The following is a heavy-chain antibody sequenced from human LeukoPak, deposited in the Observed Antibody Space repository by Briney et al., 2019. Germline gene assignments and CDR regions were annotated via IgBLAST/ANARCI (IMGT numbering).Heavy chain of an antibody. D-gene: IGHD4-23*01. Sequence: PRASVKVSCKASGYTFTGYYMHGVRQAPGQGREWMGWINPNSGGTNYVQKFQGRVTMTRDTSISTAYMELSRLRSDDTAVYYCASDYGGNPTRYWGQGTLVTVSP. CDR1: GYTFTGYY. V-gene: IGHV1-2*02. CDR3: ASDYGGNPTRY. CDR2: INPNSGGT. J-gene: IGHJ4*02.